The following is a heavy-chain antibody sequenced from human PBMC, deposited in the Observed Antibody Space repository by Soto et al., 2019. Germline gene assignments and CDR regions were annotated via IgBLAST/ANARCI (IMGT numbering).Heavy chain of an antibody. Sequence: GASVKVSCKASGGTFSSYAISWVRQAPGQGLEWMGGIIPIFGTANYAQKFQGRVTITADESTSTAYMELSSLRSEDTAVYYCARDFGVVTQKAYYYYGMDVWGQGTTVTVYS. CDR3: ARDFGVVTQKAYYYYGMDV. CDR1: GGTFSSYA. CDR2: IIPIFGTA. J-gene: IGHJ6*02. V-gene: IGHV1-69*13. D-gene: IGHD3-3*01.